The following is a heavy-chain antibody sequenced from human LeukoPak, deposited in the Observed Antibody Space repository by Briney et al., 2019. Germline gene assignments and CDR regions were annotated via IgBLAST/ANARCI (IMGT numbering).Heavy chain of an antibody. Sequence: TGGSLRLSCAASGFTFNYAWMSWVRQTPGKGLEWLGRINTKSDGGTTDYAAPVKGRFTISRDDSKNTVYLQMNSLKTDDTAVYYCTTGLTFWGQGTLVTVSS. CDR2: INTKSDGGTT. CDR1: GFTFNYAW. CDR3: TTGLTF. J-gene: IGHJ4*02. D-gene: IGHD2/OR15-2a*01. V-gene: IGHV3-15*01.